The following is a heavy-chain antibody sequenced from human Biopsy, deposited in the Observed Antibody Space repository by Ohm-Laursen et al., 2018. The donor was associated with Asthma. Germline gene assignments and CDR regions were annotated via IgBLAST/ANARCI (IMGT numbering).Heavy chain of an antibody. D-gene: IGHD6-19*01. J-gene: IGHJ4*02. CDR3: ARDSYSSGLYDDFES. CDR2: INGKSNSI. CDR1: GFTVSRDH. Sequence: SLRLSCAASGFTVSRDHMFWIRQAPGKGLEWISYINGKSNSIEYADSVKGRFTISRDNAKNSLYLQMNSLRAEDTAVYYCARDSYSSGLYDDFESWGRGTLVTVSS. V-gene: IGHV3-11*01.